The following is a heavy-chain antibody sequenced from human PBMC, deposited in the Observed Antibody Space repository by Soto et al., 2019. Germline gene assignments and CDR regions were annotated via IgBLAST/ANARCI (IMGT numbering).Heavy chain of an antibody. V-gene: IGHV3-30-3*01. CDR1: GFTFSSYA. D-gene: IGHD2-2*01. J-gene: IGHJ6*02. CDR2: ISYDGSNK. CDR3: ARDLGHIVVVPAYGSYVMDV. Sequence: GGSLRLSCAASGFTFSSYAMHWVRQAPGKGLEWVAVISYDGSNKYYADSVKCRFTISRDNAKNTLYLQMNSLRAEDTAVYYCARDLGHIVVVPAYGSYVMDVWGQGTTVTAP.